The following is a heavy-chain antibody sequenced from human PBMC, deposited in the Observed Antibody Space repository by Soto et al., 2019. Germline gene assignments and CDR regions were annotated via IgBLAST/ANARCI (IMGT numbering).Heavy chain of an antibody. Sequence: ASVKVSCKASGYSFSTHAMHWVRQAPGQGLEWVGWINSVNDHTIYSEKFQGRVTITSDTSATTAYMELNSLRPDDTAVYYCVEDDGYSSGWGYFQRWGQGALVTVSS. D-gene: IGHD6-19*01. CDR2: INSVNDHT. CDR3: VEDDGYSSGWGYFQR. V-gene: IGHV1-3*01. J-gene: IGHJ1*01. CDR1: GYSFSTHA.